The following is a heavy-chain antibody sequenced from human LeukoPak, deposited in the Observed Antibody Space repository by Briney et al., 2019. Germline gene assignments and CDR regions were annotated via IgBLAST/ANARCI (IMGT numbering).Heavy chain of an antibody. CDR1: GYTFTGYY. CDR2: INPNSGGT. Sequence: ASVKVSCKASGYTFTGYYMHWVRQAPGQGLEWRGWINPNSGGTNYAEKFQGRVTMTRDTSISTAYMELSRRRSDDTAVYSCAQGRPTYYYDSSGYWLLTFDAFDIWGQGTMVTVSS. D-gene: IGHD3-22*01. V-gene: IGHV1-2*02. CDR3: AQGRPTYYYDSSGYWLLTFDAFDI. J-gene: IGHJ3*02.